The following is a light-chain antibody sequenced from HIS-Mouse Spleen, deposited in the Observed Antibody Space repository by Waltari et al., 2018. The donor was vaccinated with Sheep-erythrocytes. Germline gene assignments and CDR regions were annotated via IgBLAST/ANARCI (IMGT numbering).Light chain of an antibody. CDR3: QQYYSTLT. J-gene: IGKJ4*01. Sequence: DIVMTQSPDSLAVSLGERATINCKSSQSVLYSSNNKNYLAWYQQKPGQPPKLLIYWASTRESGVPDRFSGGGSGTDFTLTISSLQAEDVAVYYCQQYYSTLTFGGGTK. V-gene: IGKV4-1*01. CDR1: QSVLYSSNNKNY. CDR2: WAS.